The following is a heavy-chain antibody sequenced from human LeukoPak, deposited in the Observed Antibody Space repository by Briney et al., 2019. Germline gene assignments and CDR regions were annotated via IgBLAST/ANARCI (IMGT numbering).Heavy chain of an antibody. Sequence: ASVKVSCKASGYTFTIYGISWVRQAPGQGLEWMGWISAYNGNTNYAQKLQGRVTMTTDTSTSTAYMELRSLRSDDTAVYYCARVTYCGGDCYPYYFDYWGQGTLVTVSS. CDR2: ISAYNGNT. CDR1: GYTFTIYG. D-gene: IGHD2-21*02. J-gene: IGHJ4*02. CDR3: ARVTYCGGDCYPYYFDY. V-gene: IGHV1-18*01.